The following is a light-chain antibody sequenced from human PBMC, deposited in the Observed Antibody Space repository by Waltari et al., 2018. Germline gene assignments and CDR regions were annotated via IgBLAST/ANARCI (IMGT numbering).Light chain of an antibody. J-gene: IGKJ2*01. CDR3: HQHNNWPYT. CDR2: DIS. CDR1: QGVSRY. Sequence: SCRASQGVSRYMAWYQQKPGQAPRLLIYDISNRATGIPARFSGSGSGSDFTLTISSLEPEDFAVYYCHQHNNWPYTFGQGTKLEI. V-gene: IGKV3-11*01.